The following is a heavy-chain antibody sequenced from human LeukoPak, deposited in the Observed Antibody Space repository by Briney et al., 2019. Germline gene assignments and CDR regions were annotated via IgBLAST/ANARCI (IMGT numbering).Heavy chain of an antibody. V-gene: IGHV3-64*01. CDR1: GFTFSSYA. D-gene: IGHD3-16*01. Sequence: PGGSLRLSCAASGFTFSSYAMHWVRQAPGKGLEYVSAISSNGGSTYYANSVKGRFTISRDNSKNTLYLQMGRLRAEDMAVYYCARVGGTLVSDYWGQGTLVTVSS. J-gene: IGHJ4*02. CDR3: ARVGGTLVSDY. CDR2: ISSNGGST.